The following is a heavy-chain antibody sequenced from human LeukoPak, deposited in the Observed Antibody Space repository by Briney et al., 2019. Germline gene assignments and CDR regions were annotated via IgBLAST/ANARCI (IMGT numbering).Heavy chain of an antibody. J-gene: IGHJ4*02. CDR2: IYSGGST. Sequence: GGSLRLSCAASGFTFSSYSMNWVRQAPGKGLEWVSIIYSGGSTYYADSVKGRFTVSRDNSKNTLYLQMNSLRAEDTAVYYCASQGEGYFDYWGQGTLVTVSS. D-gene: IGHD3-16*01. V-gene: IGHV3-66*04. CDR1: GFTFSSYS. CDR3: ASQGEGYFDY.